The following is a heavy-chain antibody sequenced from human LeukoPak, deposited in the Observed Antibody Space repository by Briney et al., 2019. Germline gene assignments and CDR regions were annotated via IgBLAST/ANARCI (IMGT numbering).Heavy chain of an antibody. Sequence: ASVKVSCKASGYTFTGYYMHWVRQAPGQGLEWMGWINPNSGGTNYAQKFQGRVTMTRDTSISTAYMEPSRLRSDDTAVYYCARFLIAVAPYNWFDPWGQGTLVTVSS. CDR2: INPNSGGT. J-gene: IGHJ5*02. CDR3: ARFLIAVAPYNWFDP. CDR1: GYTFTGYY. D-gene: IGHD6-19*01. V-gene: IGHV1-2*02.